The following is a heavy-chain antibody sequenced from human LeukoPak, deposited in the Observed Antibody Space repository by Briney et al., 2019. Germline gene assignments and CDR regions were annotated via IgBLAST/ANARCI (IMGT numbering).Heavy chain of an antibody. CDR3: ARDSGSYYYGMDV. Sequence: GGSLRLSWAASGFTFSSYWMHWVRQAPGKGLVWVSRINPDGSRTSYADSVKGRFTISRDNSKNTLYLQMNSLRAEDTAVYYCARDSGSYYYGMDVWGQGTTVTVSS. V-gene: IGHV3-74*01. D-gene: IGHD1-26*01. J-gene: IGHJ6*02. CDR1: GFTFSSYW. CDR2: INPDGSRT.